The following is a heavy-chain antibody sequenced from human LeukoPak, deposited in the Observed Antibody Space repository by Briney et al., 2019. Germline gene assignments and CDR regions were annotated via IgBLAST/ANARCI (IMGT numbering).Heavy chain of an antibody. D-gene: IGHD1-1*01. Sequence: GGSLRLSCAASGFTFSSYAMSWVRQAPGKGLEWVSSISSSSSYIYYTDSVKGRLTISRDNAKNSLSLQMNSLRAEDTAVYYCARDLRNWDGGAYFDYWGQGTLVTVSS. V-gene: IGHV3-21*01. J-gene: IGHJ4*02. CDR3: ARDLRNWDGGAYFDY. CDR2: ISSSSSYI. CDR1: GFTFSSYA.